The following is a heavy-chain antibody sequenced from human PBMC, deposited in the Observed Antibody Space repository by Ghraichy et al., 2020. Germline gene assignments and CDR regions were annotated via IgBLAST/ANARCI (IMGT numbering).Heavy chain of an antibody. CDR1: GYTLTELS. D-gene: IGHD3-3*01. Sequence: ASVKVSCKVSGYTLTELSMHWVRQAPGKGLEWMGGFDPEDGETIYAQKFQGRVTMTEDTSTDTAYMELSSLRSEDTAVYYCATGPGRFLEWLLWVYWGQGTLVTVSS. J-gene: IGHJ4*02. V-gene: IGHV1-24*01. CDR2: FDPEDGET. CDR3: ATGPGRFLEWLLWVY.